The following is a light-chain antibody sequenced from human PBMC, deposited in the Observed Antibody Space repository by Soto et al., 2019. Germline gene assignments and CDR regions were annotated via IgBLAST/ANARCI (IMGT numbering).Light chain of an antibody. V-gene: IGLV2-23*01. CDR1: RSDVGSYNL. CDR3: CSYAGSSTSFCV. J-gene: IGLJ2*01. Sequence: QSALTQPASVSGSPGQSITISCTGTRSDVGSYNLVSWYQQHPGKAPKLMIYEGSKRPSGVSNRFSGSKSGNTASLTSSGLQAEDESDYYCCSYAGSSTSFCVFGGGTKLTVL. CDR2: EGS.